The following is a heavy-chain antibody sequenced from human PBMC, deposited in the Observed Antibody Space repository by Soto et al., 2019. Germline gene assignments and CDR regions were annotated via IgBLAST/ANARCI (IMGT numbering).Heavy chain of an antibody. V-gene: IGHV3-21*04. CDR1: GFTVSSYS. J-gene: IGHJ4*02. CDR3: IKESNPGGLDY. D-gene: IGHD4-4*01. CDR2: ISSSNKI. Sequence: GGSLRLSCAASGFTVSSYSMNWVRQAPGKGLEWVSSISSSNKIDYADSVKGRFTISRENAKNSLYLQMNSLRVEDTALYYCIKESNPGGLDYWGQGTLVTVSS.